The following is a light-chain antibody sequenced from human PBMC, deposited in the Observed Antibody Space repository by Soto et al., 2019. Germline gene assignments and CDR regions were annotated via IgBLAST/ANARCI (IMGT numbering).Light chain of an antibody. Sequence: QSALTQPASVSGSPGQSITISCTGTSSDVGSYNLVSWYQQHPGKAPKLMIYEGSKRPSGVSNRFSGSKSGNTASLTISGLQAEDEADYYCLYAGSSTFDVLFGGGTKLTVL. V-gene: IGLV2-23*03. CDR3: CLYAGSSTFDVL. CDR2: EGS. J-gene: IGLJ2*01. CDR1: SSDVGSYNL.